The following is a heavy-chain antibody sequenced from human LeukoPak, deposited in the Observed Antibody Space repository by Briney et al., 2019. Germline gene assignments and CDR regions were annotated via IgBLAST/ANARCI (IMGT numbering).Heavy chain of an antibody. CDR2: IKQDESEK. J-gene: IGHJ6*02. Sequence: GGSLRLSCAASGFTFSDYYMTWVRQAPGKGLEWVANIKQDESEKYYVDSVKGRFTISRDNAKSSLFLQMNNLRVEDTAVYYCVRAMDVWGQGTTVTVSS. V-gene: IGHV3-7*03. CDR3: VRAMDV. CDR1: GFTFSDYY.